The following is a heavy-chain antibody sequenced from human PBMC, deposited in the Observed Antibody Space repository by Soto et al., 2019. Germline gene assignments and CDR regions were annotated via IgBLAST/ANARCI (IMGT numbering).Heavy chain of an antibody. J-gene: IGHJ4*02. Sequence: GGSLRLSCAASGFTFSSYGMHWVRQAPGKGLEWVAVISYDGSNKYYADSVKGRFTISRDNSKNTLYLQMNSLRAEDTAVYYCAKEYYYDSRGDFDYWGQGTLVTVSS. CDR3: AKEYYYDSRGDFDY. D-gene: IGHD3-22*01. CDR1: GFTFSSYG. V-gene: IGHV3-30*18. CDR2: ISYDGSNK.